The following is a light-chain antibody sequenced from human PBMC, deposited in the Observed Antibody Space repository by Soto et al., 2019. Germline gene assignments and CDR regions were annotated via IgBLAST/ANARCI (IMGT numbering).Light chain of an antibody. CDR1: QRVISK. CDR2: GAS. CDR3: QKYNKWPWT. V-gene: IGKV3-15*01. Sequence: MIPSATPMTVVPVEGSPLSCRASQRVISKLAWEQQKPGQGPRLPIYGASTSATGIPARVRGSGSGTEFTPTNSRLQSEGFAVYYLQKYNKWPWTFGQGTKADI. J-gene: IGKJ1*01.